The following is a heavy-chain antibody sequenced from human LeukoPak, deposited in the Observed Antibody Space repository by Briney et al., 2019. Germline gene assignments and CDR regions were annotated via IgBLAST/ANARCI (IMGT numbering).Heavy chain of an antibody. Sequence: SETLSLTCTVSGGSISSSSYYWGWIRQPPGKGLEWIGSIYYSGSTYYNPSLKSRATISVDTAKNQFSLKLSSVTAADTAVYYCARSYYCGSGSYYCWGQGTLVTVSS. J-gene: IGHJ4*02. D-gene: IGHD3-10*01. CDR1: GGSISSSSYY. CDR2: IYYSGST. CDR3: ARSYYCGSGSYYC. V-gene: IGHV4-39*01.